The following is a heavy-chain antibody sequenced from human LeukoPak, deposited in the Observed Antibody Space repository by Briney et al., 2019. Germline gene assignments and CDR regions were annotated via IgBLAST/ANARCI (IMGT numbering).Heavy chain of an antibody. CDR1: GGSISSYY. CDR3: ARETPGAGHFDY. J-gene: IGHJ4*02. CDR2: IYYSGST. V-gene: IGHV4-59*01. Sequence: SETLSLTCTVSGGSISSYYWSWIRQPPGKGLEWTGYIYYSGSTNYNPSLKSRVTISVDTSKNQFSLKLTAVTAADTAVYYCARETPGAGHFDYWGQGSLVTVSS. D-gene: IGHD7-27*01.